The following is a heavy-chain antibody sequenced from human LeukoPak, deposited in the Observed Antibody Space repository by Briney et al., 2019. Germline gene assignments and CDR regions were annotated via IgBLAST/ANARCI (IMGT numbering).Heavy chain of an antibody. D-gene: IGHD4-17*01. Sequence: SETLSLTCTVSGGSIINYYWSWIRQPPGKGLEWVWYIYYSGTTNYNPSLKSRVTISVDTSKNQFSLKLSSVTAADTAVYYCARRGDYGDYEFVSAFDIWGQGTMVTVSS. CDR2: IYYSGTT. CDR1: GGSIINYY. CDR3: ARRGDYGDYEFVSAFDI. J-gene: IGHJ3*02. V-gene: IGHV4-59*08.